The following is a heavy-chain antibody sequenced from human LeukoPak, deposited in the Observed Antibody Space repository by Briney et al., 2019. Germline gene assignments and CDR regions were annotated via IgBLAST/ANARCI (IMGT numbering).Heavy chain of an antibody. CDR3: ARGTTDDYYYYYGMDV. Sequence: GRSLRLSCAASGFTFSSYAMHWVRQAPGKGLEWVAVISYDGSNKYYADSVKGRFTISRDNSKNTLYLQMNSLRAEDTAVYYCARGTTDDYYYYYGMDVWGQGTTVTVSS. D-gene: IGHD4-17*01. CDR1: GFTFSSYA. V-gene: IGHV3-30-3*01. CDR2: ISYDGSNK. J-gene: IGHJ6*02.